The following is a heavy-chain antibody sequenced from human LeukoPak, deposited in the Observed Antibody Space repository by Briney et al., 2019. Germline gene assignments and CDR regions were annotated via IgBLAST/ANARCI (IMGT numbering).Heavy chain of an antibody. CDR2: ISDSGGAT. V-gene: IGHV3-23*01. CDR3: AKDARRSSGWYFFDH. CDR1: GFTFSNLA. Sequence: PGGSLRLSCVASGFTFSNLAMGWVRQAPGKGLEWVSVISDSGGATYYADSVKGRFTISRDNSRNTLYLQMSSLRVEDTAVYYCAKDARRSSGWYFFDHWGQGTLVTVSS. J-gene: IGHJ4*02. D-gene: IGHD6-19*01.